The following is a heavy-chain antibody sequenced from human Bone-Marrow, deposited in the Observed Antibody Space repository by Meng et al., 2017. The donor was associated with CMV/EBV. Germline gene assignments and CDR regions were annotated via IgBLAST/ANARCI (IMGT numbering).Heavy chain of an antibody. V-gene: IGHV1-2*02. Sequence: QVELGRLGAEVAKPGASVKVSCKASGYPCTDYYMHWVRQAPGQGLEWMGWINPNSGGTSYAQKFQGRVTMTRDTSINTAYMELTSLTPDDTAVYYCAARGYNYGQNFEYWGQGTLVTVSS. CDR3: AARGYNYGQNFEY. J-gene: IGHJ4*02. CDR2: INPNSGGT. CDR1: GYPCTDYY. D-gene: IGHD5-18*01.